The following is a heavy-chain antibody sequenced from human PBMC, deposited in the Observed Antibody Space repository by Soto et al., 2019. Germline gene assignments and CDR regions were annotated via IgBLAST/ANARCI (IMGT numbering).Heavy chain of an antibody. V-gene: IGHV4-34*01. CDR3: ARGRGAAAG. J-gene: IGHJ4*02. Sequence: QVQLQQWGAGLLKPSETLSLTCAVYGGSFSGYYWSWIRQPPGKGLEWIGEINHSGSTNYNPSLKRRVTISVDTSKNQFSLQLSSVTAADTAVYYCARGRGAAAGWGQGTLVTVSS. CDR2: INHSGST. CDR1: GGSFSGYY. D-gene: IGHD6-13*01.